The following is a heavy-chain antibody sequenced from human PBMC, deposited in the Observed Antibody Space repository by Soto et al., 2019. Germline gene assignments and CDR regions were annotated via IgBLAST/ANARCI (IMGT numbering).Heavy chain of an antibody. CDR3: ARVASGGDIDY. J-gene: IGHJ4*02. V-gene: IGHV4-59*01. CDR1: GGSISSYY. Sequence: SETLSLTCAVSGGSISSYYWSWIRQPPGKGLEWIGYIYYSGSTNYNPSLKSRVTISVDTSKNQFSLELSSVTAADTAVYYCARVASGGDIDYWGQGTLVTSPQ. D-gene: IGHD6-19*01. CDR2: IYYSGST.